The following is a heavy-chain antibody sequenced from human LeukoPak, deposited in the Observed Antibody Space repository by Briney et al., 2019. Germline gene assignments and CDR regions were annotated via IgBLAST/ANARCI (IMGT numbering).Heavy chain of an antibody. CDR3: TRDSYDDYYFDY. CDR2: INPNSGDT. V-gene: IGHV1-2*02. CDR1: GYTFTDYY. J-gene: IGHJ4*02. Sequence: ASVTVSCKASGYTFTDYYMHWVRQAPGQGLEWMGWINPNSGDTNYAQKFQGRVTMTRDTSISTAYMELSRLRSDDTALYYCTRDSYDDYYFDYGGQGTLVTVSS. D-gene: IGHD4-17*01.